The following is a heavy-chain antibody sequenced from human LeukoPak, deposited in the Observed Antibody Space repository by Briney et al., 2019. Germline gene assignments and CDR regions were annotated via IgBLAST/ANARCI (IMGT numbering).Heavy chain of an antibody. Sequence: GTSLRLSCAASGFTFSHYAMHWVRQAPGKGLEWVAVIWYDGSHDTYTDSVKGRFTVSRDNFKNVLHLQMNSLRVEDTAVYYCAKEGDYCSSSGCHKRGIDYWGQGTLVTVS. CDR2: IWYDGSHD. J-gene: IGHJ4*02. D-gene: IGHD2-2*01. CDR3: AKEGDYCSSSGCHKRGIDY. V-gene: IGHV3-33*06. CDR1: GFTFSHYA.